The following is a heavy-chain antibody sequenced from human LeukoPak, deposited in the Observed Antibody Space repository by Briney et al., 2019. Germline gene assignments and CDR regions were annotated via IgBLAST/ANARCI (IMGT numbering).Heavy chain of an antibody. D-gene: IGHD6-13*01. J-gene: IGHJ6*02. CDR3: ARDQGIAAAGTGFYYYYYGMDV. Sequence: RASETLSLTCTVSGGSISSYYWSWIRQPPGKGLEWIGYIYYSGSTNYNPSLKSRVTISVDTSKNQFSLKLSSVTAADTAVYYCARDQGIAAAGTGFYYYYYGMDVWGQGTTVTVSS. CDR2: IYYSGST. V-gene: IGHV4-59*01. CDR1: GGSISSYY.